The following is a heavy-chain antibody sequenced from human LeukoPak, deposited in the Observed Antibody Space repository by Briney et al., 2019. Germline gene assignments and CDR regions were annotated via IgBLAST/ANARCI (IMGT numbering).Heavy chain of an antibody. CDR3: ARDGAPIVVVPAATLDY. D-gene: IGHD2-2*01. Sequence: GGSLRLSCAASGFTFSSFGMHWVRQAPGKGLEWVAVLSYDGSNNYYADSVKGRFTISRDNSKNTLYLQMNSLRAEDTAVYYCARDGAPIVVVPAATLDYWGQGTLVTVSS. J-gene: IGHJ4*02. CDR1: GFTFSSFG. V-gene: IGHV3-30*03. CDR2: LSYDGSNN.